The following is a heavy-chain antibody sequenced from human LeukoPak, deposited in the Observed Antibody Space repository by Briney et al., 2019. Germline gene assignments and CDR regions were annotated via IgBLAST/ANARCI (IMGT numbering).Heavy chain of an antibody. J-gene: IGHJ6*03. CDR3: ARDQVGYCSSTSCSPEWGDYYYYMDV. V-gene: IGHV3-48*01. CDR1: GFTFSSYS. D-gene: IGHD2-2*01. CDR2: ISSSSSTI. Sequence: GGSLRLSCAASGFTFSSYSMNWVRQAPGKGLEWVSYISSSSSTIYYADSVKGRFTISRDNAKNSLYLQMNSLRAEDTAVYYCARDQVGYCSSTSCSPEWGDYYYYMDVWGKGTTVTVSS.